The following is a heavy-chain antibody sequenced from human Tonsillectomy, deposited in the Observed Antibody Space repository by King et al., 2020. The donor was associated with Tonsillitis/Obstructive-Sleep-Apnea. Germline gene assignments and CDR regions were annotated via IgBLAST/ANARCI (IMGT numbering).Heavy chain of an antibody. J-gene: IGHJ4*02. CDR1: GFTFSSYA. V-gene: IGHV3-23*04. Sequence: VQLVESGGGLVQPGGSLRLSCAASGFTFSSYAMSWVRPAPGEGLEWGSGISGSGGSRYSADAVKGQFTISRDNTKNTLYLKMNRLRAEDTAVYYFAKDGYEAARNDGRDYWGQGTLVTVSS. CDR2: ISGSGGSR. CDR3: AKDGYEAARNDGRDY. D-gene: IGHD6-6*01.